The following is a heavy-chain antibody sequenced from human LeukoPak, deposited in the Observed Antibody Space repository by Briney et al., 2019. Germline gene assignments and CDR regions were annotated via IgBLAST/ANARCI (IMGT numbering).Heavy chain of an antibody. Sequence: GGSLRLSCTVSGFPFDDYPMHWVRHTPGKGLEWAAGITWNRDNIGYGDSVKGRFTISRDNVKNVLYLQMNSLRPEDTALYYCAKDLSSAITSALVLDVWGQGTTVTVSS. D-gene: IGHD3-22*01. CDR2: ITWNRDNI. CDR3: AKDLSSAITSALVLDV. CDR1: GFPFDDYP. J-gene: IGHJ6*02. V-gene: IGHV3-9*01.